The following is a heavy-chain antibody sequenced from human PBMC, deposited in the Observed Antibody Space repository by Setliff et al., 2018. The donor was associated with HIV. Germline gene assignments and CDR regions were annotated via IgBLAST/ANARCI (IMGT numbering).Heavy chain of an antibody. D-gene: IGHD3-22*01. Sequence: ASVKVSCKASGYTFTSYGISWVRQAPGQGLEWMGWISAHNGKTDNAQKLQGRVTMTTDTSTSTAYMELRSLRSDDTAVYYCARIRSWYDSSGYSDYWGQGTLVTV. V-gene: IGHV1-18*01. CDR3: ARIRSWYDSSGYSDY. CDR1: GYTFTSYG. CDR2: ISAHNGKT. J-gene: IGHJ4*02.